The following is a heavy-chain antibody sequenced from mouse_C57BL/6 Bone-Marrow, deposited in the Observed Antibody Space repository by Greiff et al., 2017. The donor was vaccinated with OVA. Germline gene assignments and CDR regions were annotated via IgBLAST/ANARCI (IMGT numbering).Heavy chain of an antibody. J-gene: IGHJ3*01. V-gene: IGHV1-50*01. D-gene: IGHD2-14*01. Sequence: VQLQQPGAELVKPGASVKLSCKASGYTFTSYWMQWVKQRPGQGLEWIGEIDPSDSYTNYNQKFKGKATLTVDTSSSTAYMQLSSLTSEDSAVSNCARERKYECFALWGEGTLFSVS. CDR1: GYTFTSYW. CDR3: ARERKYECFAL. CDR2: IDPSDSYT.